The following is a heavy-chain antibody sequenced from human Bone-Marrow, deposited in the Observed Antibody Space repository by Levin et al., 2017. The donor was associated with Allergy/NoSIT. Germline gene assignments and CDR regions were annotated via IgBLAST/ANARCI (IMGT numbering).Heavy chain of an antibody. V-gene: IGHV6-1*01. J-gene: IGHJ3*02. CDR2: TYYRSRWSN. Sequence: SQTLSLTCGISGDTIFASNVAWNWIRQSPSRGLEWLGRTYYRSRWSNDFAVSVKSRITINPDTSKNQFSLQLNSVIPEDTAVYYCVKGQFSAFDIWGQGTVVTVSS. CDR3: VKGQFSAFDI. CDR1: GDTIFASNVA. D-gene: IGHD5-24*01.